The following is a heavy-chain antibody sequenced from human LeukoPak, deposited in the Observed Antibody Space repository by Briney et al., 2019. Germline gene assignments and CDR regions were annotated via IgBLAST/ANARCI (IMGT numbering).Heavy chain of an antibody. D-gene: IGHD3-10*01. Sequence: SETLSLTCTVSGGSISSYYWSWIRQPAGKGLEWIGRIYTSGSTNYNPSLKSRVTMSVDTSKNQFSLKLSSVTAADTAVYYCARDLITMVRGVIRDAFDIWGQGTMVTVSS. V-gene: IGHV4-4*07. CDR1: GGSISSYY. CDR3: ARDLITMVRGVIRDAFDI. J-gene: IGHJ3*02. CDR2: IYTSGST.